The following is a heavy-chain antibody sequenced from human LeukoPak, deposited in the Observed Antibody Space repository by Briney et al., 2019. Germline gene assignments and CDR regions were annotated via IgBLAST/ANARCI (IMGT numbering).Heavy chain of an antibody. D-gene: IGHD4-17*01. CDR1: GFTFSTSA. CDR2: IIVGSGAT. CDR3: AAELYGVYTDCCTFHL. V-gene: IGHV1-58*01. J-gene: IGHJ3*01. Sequence: SVKVSCKTSGFTFSTSAVQWVRQARGQRLEWIGWIIVGSGATNYAQSLQGRFTITRDMSTNTAYMELSSLGSEDSAVYYCAAELYGVYTDCCTFHLWGQGTLVTVSS.